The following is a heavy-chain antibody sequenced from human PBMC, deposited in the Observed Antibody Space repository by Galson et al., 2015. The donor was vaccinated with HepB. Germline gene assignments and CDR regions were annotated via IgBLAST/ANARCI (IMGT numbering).Heavy chain of an antibody. Sequence: SLRLSCAASGFTFSSYRMSWVRQAPGKGLEWVANIKQDGSEKYYVDSVKGRFTISRDNAKNSLYLQMNSLRAEDTAVYYCARDKYYDYVWGSYSEETFFDYWGQGTLVTVSS. J-gene: IGHJ4*02. CDR2: IKQDGSEK. D-gene: IGHD3-16*01. CDR3: ARDKYYDYVWGSYSEETFFDY. CDR1: GFTFSSYR. V-gene: IGHV3-7*01.